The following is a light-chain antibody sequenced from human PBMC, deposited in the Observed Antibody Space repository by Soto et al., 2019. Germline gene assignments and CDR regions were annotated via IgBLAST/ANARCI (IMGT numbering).Light chain of an antibody. V-gene: IGLV1-51*01. J-gene: IGLJ1*01. Sequence: QSVLTQPPSVSAAPGQKVTISCSGSTSNIGNDYVSWFQQLPGTVPKLLIYDNNKRPSGIPDRFSGSKSGTSATLGITGLQTGDEADYYCGTWDSSLSTFVFGNGTKLTV. CDR1: TSNIGNDY. CDR2: DNN. CDR3: GTWDSSLSTFV.